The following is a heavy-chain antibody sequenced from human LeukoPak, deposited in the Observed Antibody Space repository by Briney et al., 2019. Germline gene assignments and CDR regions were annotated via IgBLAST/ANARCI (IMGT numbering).Heavy chain of an antibody. Sequence: SETLSLTCSASGGSISSYYWSWIRQPPGKGLEWIGSMYNSGSTNYNPSLKSRVTISGDTSKNQFSLKLSSVTAADTAVYYCARVGRGYSYAQGDYWGQGTLVTVSS. V-gene: IGHV4-59*12. J-gene: IGHJ4*02. CDR2: MYNSGST. CDR3: ARVGRGYSYAQGDY. CDR1: GGSISSYY. D-gene: IGHD5-18*01.